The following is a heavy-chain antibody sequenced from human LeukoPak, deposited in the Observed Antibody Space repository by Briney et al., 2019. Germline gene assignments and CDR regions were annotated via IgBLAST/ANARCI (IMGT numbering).Heavy chain of an antibody. D-gene: IGHD4-11*01. CDR3: AKDMASRDDYSNLFDY. V-gene: IGHV3-30*02. CDR1: GFTFSNYG. CDR2: ILYDGSNK. J-gene: IGHJ4*02. Sequence: GGSLRLSCAASGFTFSNYGMHWVRPAPGKGLEWVTFILYDGSNKYYADSVKGRFTISRDNSKNTVYLQMSSLRAEDTAVYYCAKDMASRDDYSNLFDYWGQGTLVTVSS.